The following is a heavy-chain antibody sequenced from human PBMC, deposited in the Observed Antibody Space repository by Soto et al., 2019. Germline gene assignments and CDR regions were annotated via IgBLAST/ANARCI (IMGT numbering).Heavy chain of an antibody. D-gene: IGHD2-15*01. CDR3: VKVSSGSRPYYFYY. V-gene: IGHV3-23*01. CDR1: GFTFSNYV. J-gene: IGHJ4*02. CDR2: ISPSGRDT. Sequence: EVQLLESGGGLIQPGGSLRLSCAASGFTFSNYVMSWVRQAPGEGLEWVSAISPSGRDTYHADSVKGRFTISRDNSKNTLYMQMNSVRAEDTAVYYCVKVSSGSRPYYFYYWGQVTQAIVSS.